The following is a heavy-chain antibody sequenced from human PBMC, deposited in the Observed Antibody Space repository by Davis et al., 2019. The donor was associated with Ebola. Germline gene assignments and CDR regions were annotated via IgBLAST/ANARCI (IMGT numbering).Heavy chain of an antibody. CDR2: TYYYRSKWYI. CDR1: GDSVSSAG. V-gene: IGHV6-1*01. CDR3: ARGWLRSGFDY. J-gene: IGHJ4*02. D-gene: IGHD5-12*01. Sequence: PSETLSLTCAISGDSVSSAGWNWIRQSPSRGLEWLGRTYYYRSKWYIDYAESVRGRIIINPDTSKNQFSLQLSSVTPEDTAVYYCARGWLRSGFDYWGQGTLVIVSS.